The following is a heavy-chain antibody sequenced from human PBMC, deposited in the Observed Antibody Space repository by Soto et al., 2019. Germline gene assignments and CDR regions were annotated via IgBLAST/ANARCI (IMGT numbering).Heavy chain of an antibody. V-gene: IGHV4-61*01. J-gene: IGHJ4*02. D-gene: IGHD3-10*01. CDR3: ARRNYYGSGSYPFDF. Sequence: SETLSLTCTVSGGSVSSGSYYWSWIRHPPGKGLEWIGYIYDGGSTNYNPSLKSRVTISVDTSKNQVSLRLSSVTAADTAVYYCARRNYYGSGSYPFDFWGQGTLVTVSS. CDR2: IYDGGST. CDR1: GGSVSSGSYY.